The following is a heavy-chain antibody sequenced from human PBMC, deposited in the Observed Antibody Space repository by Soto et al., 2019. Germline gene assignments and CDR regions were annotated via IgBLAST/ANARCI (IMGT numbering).Heavy chain of an antibody. J-gene: IGHJ3*01. CDR1: GGSSSISGYY. V-gene: IGHV4-31*03. CDR3: ARGLYDAFDL. Sequence: PSETLSLTSTVSGGSSSISGYYWSWIRQPPGNGLEWIGYIYYSGSPYYNPSLNSRITISGDTSKTQSSLRLSSVTAADTAVYYCARGLYDAFDLWGQGTMVT. CDR2: IYYSGSP.